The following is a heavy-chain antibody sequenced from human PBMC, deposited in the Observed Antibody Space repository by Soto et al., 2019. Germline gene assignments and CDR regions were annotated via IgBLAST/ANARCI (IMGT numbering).Heavy chain of an antibody. D-gene: IGHD6-6*01. CDR1: GDSIIKYF. CDR2: IIHSGST. J-gene: IGHJ5*02. CDR3: ARGGREQLVRRAWFDP. Sequence: PSQTRSLACTISGDSIIKYFWNWLRQTPGKGLERIGEIIHSGSTNYNPSLKSRVTISVDTSKNQFSLKLSSVTAADTALYCCARGGREQLVRRAWFDPWGQGTLVTVSS. V-gene: IGHV4-34*01.